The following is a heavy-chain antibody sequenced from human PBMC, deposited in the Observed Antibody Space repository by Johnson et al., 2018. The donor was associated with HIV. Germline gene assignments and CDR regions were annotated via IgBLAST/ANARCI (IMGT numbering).Heavy chain of an antibody. CDR1: GFTFDDYG. CDR3: ARGSQWLGWWVGAFDI. V-gene: IGHV3-7*04. J-gene: IGHJ3*02. CDR2: IKQDGSEK. D-gene: IGHD5-12*01. Sequence: VQLVESGGGLVQPGRSLRLSCAASGFTFDDYGMSWVRQAPGKGLEWVANIKQDGSEKYYVDSVKGRFTISRDNAKNSLYLQMNSLRAEDAAVYYCARGSQWLGWWVGAFDIWGQGTMVTVSS.